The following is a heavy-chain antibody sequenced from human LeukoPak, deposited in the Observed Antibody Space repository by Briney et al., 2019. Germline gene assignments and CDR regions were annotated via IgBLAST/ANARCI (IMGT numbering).Heavy chain of an antibody. V-gene: IGHV4-59*01. CDR3: ARVYSSGWYANFDY. CDR2: IYYSGST. CDR1: GGSISSYY. J-gene: IGHJ4*02. D-gene: IGHD6-19*01. Sequence: SETLSLTCTVPGGSISSYYWSWIRQPPGKGLEWIGYIYYSGSTNYNPSLKSRVTISVDTSKNQFSLKLSSVTAADTAVYYCARVYSSGWYANFDYWGQGTLVTVSS.